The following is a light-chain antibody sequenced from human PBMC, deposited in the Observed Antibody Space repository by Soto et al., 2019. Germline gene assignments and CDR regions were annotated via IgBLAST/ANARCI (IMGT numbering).Light chain of an antibody. CDR3: SSYTSSSPVV. V-gene: IGLV2-14*01. J-gene: IGLJ2*01. CDR1: SSDVGGYNY. CDR2: DVS. Sequence: QSVLTQPASVSGSPGQSSTISCTGTSSDVGGYNYVSWYQQHPGNAPKLMIYDVSNRPSGVSNRFSGSKSGNTASLTNSGLQAEDEADYYCSSYTSSSPVVFGGGTQLTVL.